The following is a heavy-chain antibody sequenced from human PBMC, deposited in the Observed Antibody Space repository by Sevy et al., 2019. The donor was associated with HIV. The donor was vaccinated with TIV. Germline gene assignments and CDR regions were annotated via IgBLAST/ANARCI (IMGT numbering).Heavy chain of an antibody. D-gene: IGHD2-2*01. CDR3: AKVLHIVVVPAAIDYYYGMDV. V-gene: IGHV3-30*02. CDR1: GFTFSTYG. J-gene: IGHJ6*02. Sequence: GGSLRLSCAASGFTFSTYGMHWVRQAPGKGLEWVAFIRFDGTIKYYTDSVKGRLTISRDNSKNTRYLQMNSLRAEDTAVYFCAKVLHIVVVPAAIDYYYGMDVCGQGTTVTVSS. CDR2: IRFDGTIK.